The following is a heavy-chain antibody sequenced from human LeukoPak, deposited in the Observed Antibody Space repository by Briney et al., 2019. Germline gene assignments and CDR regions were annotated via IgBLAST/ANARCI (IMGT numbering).Heavy chain of an antibody. CDR3: ARGGYSSSWYLSDYFDS. Sequence: GGSLRLSCAASGFTFSSYSMNWVRQAPGKGLEWVSYISSSSSTIYYADSVKGRFTISRDNAQNSLYLQMNSLRAEDTAVYYCARGGYSSSWYLSDYFDSWGQGTLVIASS. CDR1: GFTFSSYS. J-gene: IGHJ4*02. V-gene: IGHV3-48*04. D-gene: IGHD6-13*01. CDR2: ISSSSSTI.